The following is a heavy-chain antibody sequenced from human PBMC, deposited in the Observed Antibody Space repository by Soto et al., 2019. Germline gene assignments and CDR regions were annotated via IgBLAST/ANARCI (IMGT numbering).Heavy chain of an antibody. D-gene: IGHD2-15*01. CDR1: GYTFTSYA. CDR3: ASIDCSGGSCYSMGFDY. V-gene: IGHV1-3*01. J-gene: IGHJ4*02. Sequence: ASVKVSCKASGYTFTSYAMHWVRQAPGQRLEWMGWINAGNGNTKYSQKFQGRVTITRDKSASTAYMELSSLRSEDTAVYYCASIDCSGGSCYSMGFDYWGQGTLVTVSS. CDR2: INAGNGNT.